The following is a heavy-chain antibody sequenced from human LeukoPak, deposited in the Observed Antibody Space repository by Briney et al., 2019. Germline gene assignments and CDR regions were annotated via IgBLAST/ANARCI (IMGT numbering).Heavy chain of an antibody. J-gene: IGHJ4*02. V-gene: IGHV3-30*03. CDR1: GFSFNTYG. Sequence: PGGSLRLSCAASGFSFNTYGMYWVRQAPGKGLEWVAVISDDGNEKYYGDSVKGRFTISKDNAKNSLYLQMNSLRAEDTAVYYCARDDGTGTYPAYWGQGTLVTVSS. CDR3: ARDDGTGTYPAY. CDR2: ISDDGNEK. D-gene: IGHD1-26*01.